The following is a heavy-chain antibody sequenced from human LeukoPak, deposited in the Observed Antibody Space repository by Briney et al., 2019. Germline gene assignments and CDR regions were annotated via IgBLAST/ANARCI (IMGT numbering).Heavy chain of an antibody. CDR2: ISYSGST. J-gene: IGHJ6*02. D-gene: IGHD3-16*01. Sequence: SETLSPTCTVSGGSVSSGGYYWTWIRQHPGKGLEWIGYISYSGSTHYNPSLKSRVTISVDTSKNQFSLKLSSVTAADTAVYYCARDHDQRNYYYGMDIWGQGTTVTVSS. V-gene: IGHV4-31*03. CDR3: ARDHDQRNYYYGMDI. CDR1: GGSVSSGGYY.